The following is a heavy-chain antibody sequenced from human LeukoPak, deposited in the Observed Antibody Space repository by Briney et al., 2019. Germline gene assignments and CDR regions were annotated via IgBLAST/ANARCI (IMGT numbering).Heavy chain of an antibody. CDR1: GFTFSTYW. J-gene: IGHJ4*02. CDR2: INSAGSST. D-gene: IGHD7-27*01. V-gene: IGHV3-74*01. CDR3: AKEEMGIPSEDFDY. Sequence: GGSLRLSCAASGFTFSTYWMHWVRQAPGKGLVWVSRINSAGSSTSYADSVKGRFTISRDNAKNTLYLQMNSLRAEDTAVYYCAKEEMGIPSEDFDYWGQGTLVTVSS.